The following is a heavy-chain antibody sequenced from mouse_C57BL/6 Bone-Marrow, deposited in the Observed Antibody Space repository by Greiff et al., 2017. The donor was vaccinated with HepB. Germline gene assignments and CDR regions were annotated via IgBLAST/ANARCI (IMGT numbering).Heavy chain of an antibody. Sequence: EVMLVESGGGLVQPGGSMKLSCVASGFTFSNYWMNWVRQSPEKGLEWVAQIRLKSDNYATHYAESVKGRFTISRDDSKSSVYLQMNNLRAEDTGSYYCTARLITTVVATDVWGTGTTVTVSS. CDR1: GFTFSNYW. J-gene: IGHJ1*03. V-gene: IGHV6-3*01. CDR2: IRLKSDNYAT. CDR3: TARLITTVVATDV. D-gene: IGHD1-1*01.